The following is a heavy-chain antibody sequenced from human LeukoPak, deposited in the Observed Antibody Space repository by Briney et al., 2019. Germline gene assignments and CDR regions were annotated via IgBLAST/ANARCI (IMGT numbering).Heavy chain of an antibody. V-gene: IGHV1-69*01. Sequence: SVKVSCKASGGTFSSYAISWVRQAPGQGLEWMGGIIPIFGTANYAQKFQGRVTITADESTSTAYMELCSLRSEDTAVYYCARDPGLYSGSPGGDAFDIWGQGTMVTVSS. D-gene: IGHD1-26*01. CDR2: IIPIFGTA. CDR1: GGTFSSYA. J-gene: IGHJ3*02. CDR3: ARDPGLYSGSPGGDAFDI.